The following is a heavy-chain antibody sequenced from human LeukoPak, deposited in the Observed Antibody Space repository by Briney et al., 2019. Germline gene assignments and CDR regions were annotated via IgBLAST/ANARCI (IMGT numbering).Heavy chain of an antibody. CDR3: ARVFSVYYYGSGSYSRGGYFDY. Sequence: SETLSLTCAVYGGSFSGYYWSWIRQPPGKGLEWTGEINHSGSTNYNPSLKSRVTISVDTSKNQFSLKLSSVTAADTAVYYCARVFSVYYYGSGSYSRGGYFDYWGQGTLVTVSS. D-gene: IGHD3-10*01. CDR2: INHSGST. V-gene: IGHV4-34*01. J-gene: IGHJ4*02. CDR1: GGSFSGYY.